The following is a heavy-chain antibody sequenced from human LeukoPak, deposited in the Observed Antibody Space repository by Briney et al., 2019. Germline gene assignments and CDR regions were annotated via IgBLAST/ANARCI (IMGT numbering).Heavy chain of an antibody. D-gene: IGHD6-13*01. CDR2: INPSGGST. Sequence: ASVKVSCKASGYTFTTYYMHWVRQAPGQGLEWMGIINPSGGSTSYAQKFQGRVTMTRDTSTSTAYMELSSLRSEDTAVYYCARDIAAYYYMDVWGKGTTVTIYS. V-gene: IGHV1-46*01. CDR1: GYTFTTYY. CDR3: ARDIAAYYYMDV. J-gene: IGHJ6*03.